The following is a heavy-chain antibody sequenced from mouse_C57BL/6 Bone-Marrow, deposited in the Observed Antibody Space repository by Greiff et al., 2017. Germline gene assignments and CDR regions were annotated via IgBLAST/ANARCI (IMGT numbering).Heavy chain of an antibody. J-gene: IGHJ4*01. D-gene: IGHD1-1*01. CDR1: GYSITSGYY. CDR3: ALRRAMDY. CDR2: ISYDGSN. Sequence: EVKLVESGPGLVKPSQSLSLTCSVTGYSITSGYYWNWIRQFPGNKLEWMGYISYDGSNNYNPSLKNRISITRDTSKNQFFLKLNSVTTEDTATYYCALRRAMDYWGQGTSVTVSS. V-gene: IGHV3-6*01.